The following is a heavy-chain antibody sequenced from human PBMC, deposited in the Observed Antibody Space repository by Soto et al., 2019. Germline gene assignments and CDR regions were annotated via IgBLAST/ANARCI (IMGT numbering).Heavy chain of an antibody. CDR3: ARSIAAAGVDYYYGMDV. Sequence: TSETLSLTCTVSGGSISSGGYYWSWIRQHPGKGLEWIGYIYYSGSTYYNPSLKSRVTISVDTSKNQFSLKLSSVTAADTAVYYCARSIAAAGVDYYYGMDVWGQGTTVTVSS. V-gene: IGHV4-31*03. J-gene: IGHJ6*02. CDR1: GGSISSGGYY. D-gene: IGHD6-13*01. CDR2: IYYSGST.